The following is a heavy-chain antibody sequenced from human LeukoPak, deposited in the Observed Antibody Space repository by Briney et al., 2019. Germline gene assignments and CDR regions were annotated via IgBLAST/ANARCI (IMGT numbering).Heavy chain of an antibody. CDR2: IVPIFDTP. Sequence: GASVKVSCKASGGTFRDFAVSWVRQAPGQGLEWMGGIVPIFDTPNYAQRFEDRVTITTDEATDTAYMELTGLRSEDTAVYYCASDIYGSQPSDYWGQGTLVTVSS. J-gene: IGHJ4*02. CDR1: GGTFRDFA. D-gene: IGHD3-10*01. CDR3: ASDIYGSQPSDY. V-gene: IGHV1-69*05.